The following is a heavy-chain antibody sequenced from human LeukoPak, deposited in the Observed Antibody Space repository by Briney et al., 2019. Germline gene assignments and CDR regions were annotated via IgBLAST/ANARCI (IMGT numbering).Heavy chain of an antibody. J-gene: IGHJ5*02. CDR3: ASFGGDRYFDWLLSASGGFDP. D-gene: IGHD3-9*01. CDR1: GYTFTGYY. Sequence: ASVKVSCKASGYTFTGYYMHWVRQAPGQGLEWMGWINPNSGGTNYAQKFQGRVTMTRDTSISTAYMELSRLRSDDTAVYYCASFGGDRYFDWLLSASGGFDPWGQGTLVTVSS. V-gene: IGHV1-2*02. CDR2: INPNSGGT.